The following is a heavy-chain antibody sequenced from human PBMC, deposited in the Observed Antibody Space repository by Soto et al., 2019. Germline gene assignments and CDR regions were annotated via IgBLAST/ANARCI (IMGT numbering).Heavy chain of an antibody. CDR3: ASPGVVDPAFDI. CDR1: GGSISSSSYY. CDR2: IYYSGST. J-gene: IGHJ3*02. V-gene: IGHV4-39*01. Sequence: SETLSLTCTVSGGSISSSSYYWGWIRQPPGKGLEWIGSIYYSGSTYYNPSLKSRVTISVDTSKNQFSLKLSPVTAADTAVYHCASPGVVDPAFDIWGQGTMVTVSS. D-gene: IGHD2-15*01.